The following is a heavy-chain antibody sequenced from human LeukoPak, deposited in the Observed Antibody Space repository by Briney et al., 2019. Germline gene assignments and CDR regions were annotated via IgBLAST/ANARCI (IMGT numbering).Heavy chain of an antibody. Sequence: PGGSLKLSCAASGFTFSSYAMHWVRQAPGKGLEWVAVISYDGSNKYYADSVKGRFTISRDNSKNTLYLQMNSLRAEDTAVYYCARDSSRLLWFGELNWFDPWGQGTLVTVSS. CDR1: GFTFSSYA. CDR2: ISYDGSNK. V-gene: IGHV3-30-3*01. CDR3: ARDSSRLLWFGELNWFDP. D-gene: IGHD3-10*01. J-gene: IGHJ5*02.